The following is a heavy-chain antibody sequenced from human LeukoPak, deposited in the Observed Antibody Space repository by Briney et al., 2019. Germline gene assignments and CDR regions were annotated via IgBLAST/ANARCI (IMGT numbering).Heavy chain of an antibody. CDR2: ISYDGSNK. V-gene: IGHV3-30*03. D-gene: IGHD5-18*01. CDR1: GFTFSSYG. J-gene: IGHJ4*02. Sequence: GGSLRLSCAASGFTFSSYGMHWVRQAPGKGLEWVAVISYDGSNKYYADSVKGRFTISRDNSKNTLYLQMNSLRAEDTAVYYCARSSRIQLWPEDYWGQGTLVTVSS. CDR3: ARSSRIQLWPEDY.